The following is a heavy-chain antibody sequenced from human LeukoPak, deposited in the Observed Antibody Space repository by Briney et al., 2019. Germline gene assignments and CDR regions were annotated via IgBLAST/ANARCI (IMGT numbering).Heavy chain of an antibody. D-gene: IGHD3-16*02. V-gene: IGHV4-59*01. CDR3: ARYIWGSYPTFEDY. CDR1: GGSISSYY. Sequence: SETLSLTCTVSGGSISSYYWSWIRQPPGKGLEWIGYISHSGSTNYNPSPKSRVTLSLDTSKNQFSLKLSSVTAADTAVYYCARYIWGSYPTFEDYWGQGTLVTVSS. CDR2: ISHSGST. J-gene: IGHJ4*02.